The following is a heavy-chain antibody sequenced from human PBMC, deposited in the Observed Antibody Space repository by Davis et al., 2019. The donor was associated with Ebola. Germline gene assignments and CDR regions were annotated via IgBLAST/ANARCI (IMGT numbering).Heavy chain of an antibody. CDR2: IYSGGST. J-gene: IGHJ4*02. V-gene: IGHV3-53*01. D-gene: IGHD2-21*01. CDR3: ARTRLAYCGGDCYWD. Sequence: PGGSLRLSCAASGFTVSSNYMSWVRQAPGKGLEWVSVIYSGGSTYYADSVKGRFTISRDNSKNTLYLQMNSLRAEDTAVYYCARTRLAYCGGDCYWDWGQGTLVTVSS. CDR1: GFTVSSNY.